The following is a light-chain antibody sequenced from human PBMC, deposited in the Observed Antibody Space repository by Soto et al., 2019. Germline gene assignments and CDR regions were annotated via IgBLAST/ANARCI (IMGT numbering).Light chain of an antibody. CDR3: SSFTSSITSV. CDR2: EVS. Sequence: QSALTQPASVSGSPGQSITISCTGTSSDVGGYNYVSWYQQHPGKAPKLMIYEVSNRPSGVSNRFSGSKSGNTASLTISGLQAEDEATHYCSSFTSSITSVFGGGTKLTVL. V-gene: IGLV2-14*01. J-gene: IGLJ3*02. CDR1: SSDVGGYNY.